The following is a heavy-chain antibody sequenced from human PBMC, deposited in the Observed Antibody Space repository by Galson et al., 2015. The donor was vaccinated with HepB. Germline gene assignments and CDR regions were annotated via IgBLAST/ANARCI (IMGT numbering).Heavy chain of an antibody. CDR2: ISSSSSTI. CDR1: GFTFSSYS. D-gene: IGHD6-13*01. V-gene: IGHV3-48*02. CDR3: AGTYSIAAAGFWYLDL. Sequence: SLRLSCAASGFTFSSYSMNWVRQAPGKGLEWVSYISSSSSTIYYADSVKGRFTISRDNAKNSLYLQMNSLRDEDTAVYYCAGTYSIAAAGFWYLDLWGRGTLVTVSS. J-gene: IGHJ2*01.